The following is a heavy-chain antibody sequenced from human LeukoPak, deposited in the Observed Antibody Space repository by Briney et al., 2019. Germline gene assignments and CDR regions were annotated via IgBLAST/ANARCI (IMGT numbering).Heavy chain of an antibody. CDR3: ARPAVVTAALDI. Sequence: KPSETLSLTCAVYGGSFSGYYWSWIRQPPGKGLEWIGEINHSGSTNYNPSLKSRVTISVDTSKNQFSLKLSSVTAADTAVYYCARPAVVTAALDIWAQGTMVTVSS. CDR2: INHSGST. V-gene: IGHV4-34*01. D-gene: IGHD2-2*01. J-gene: IGHJ3*02. CDR1: GGSFSGYY.